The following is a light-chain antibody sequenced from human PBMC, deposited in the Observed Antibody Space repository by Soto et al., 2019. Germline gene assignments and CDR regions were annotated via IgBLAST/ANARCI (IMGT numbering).Light chain of an antibody. CDR3: AAWDDSLNGFAV. CDR1: GSNIGAGYD. Sequence: QSVLTQPPSVSGAPGQRVTISCSGGGSNIGAGYDVHWYQQLPEAAPKLLIYGNNIRPSGVPDRFSGSKSGTSASLAITGLQADDEADYYCAAWDDSLNGFAVFGGGTQLTVL. V-gene: IGLV1-40*01. CDR2: GNN. J-gene: IGLJ7*01.